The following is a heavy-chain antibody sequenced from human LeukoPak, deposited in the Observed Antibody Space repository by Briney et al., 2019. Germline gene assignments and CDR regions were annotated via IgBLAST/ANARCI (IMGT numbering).Heavy chain of an antibody. CDR3: AKPRAMTTGVGRYFDL. J-gene: IGHJ2*01. CDR1: GFAFSSYA. V-gene: IGHV3-23*01. D-gene: IGHD1-1*01. CDR2: IRGSGATT. Sequence: GGSLRLSCAASGFAFSSYAMSWVRQAPGKGLEWVSCIRGSGATTFHADSVKGRFTISRDNSKNTLYLQMNSLGAEDTAIYYCAKPRAMTTGVGRYFDLWGRGTLVTVSS.